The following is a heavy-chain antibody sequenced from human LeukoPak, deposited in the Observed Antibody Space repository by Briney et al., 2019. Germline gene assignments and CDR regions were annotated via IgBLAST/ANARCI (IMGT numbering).Heavy chain of an antibody. V-gene: IGHV3-23*01. CDR1: GFTFSNYV. CDR2: ISGPGGGT. CDR3: AKAPPGYSTYALPAN. J-gene: IGHJ4*02. Sequence: GGSLRLSCAASGFTFSNYVMNWVRQAPGKGLEWVSAISGPGGGTYYADSVKGRFTISRDNSKNTLYLQMNSLRVEDTAIYYRAKAPPGYSTYALPANWGQGTLVTVSS. D-gene: IGHD5-12*01.